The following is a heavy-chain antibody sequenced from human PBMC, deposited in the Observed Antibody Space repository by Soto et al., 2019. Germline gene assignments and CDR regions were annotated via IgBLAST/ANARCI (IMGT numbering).Heavy chain of an antibody. Sequence: SLRVYCGAAEFTFSDYYMSWIRQAPGMGLEWISYISSSGSTIYYADSVKGRFTISRDNAKKSLYLQMNSLRAEDTAVYYCARRSAFDIWGQGTMVTVSS. V-gene: IGHV3-11*01. CDR3: ARRSAFDI. J-gene: IGHJ3*02. CDR1: EFTFSDYY. CDR2: ISSSGSTI.